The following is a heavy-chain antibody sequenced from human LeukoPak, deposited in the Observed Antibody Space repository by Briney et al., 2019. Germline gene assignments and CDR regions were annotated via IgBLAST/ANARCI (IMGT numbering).Heavy chain of an antibody. V-gene: IGHV4-30-2*01. J-gene: IGHJ6*02. D-gene: IGHD3-10*01. CDR1: GGSISSGGYY. CDR3: ARGRGSYYYYGMDV. CDR2: IYHSGST. Sequence: PSETLSLTCTVSGGSISSGGYYWSWIRQPPGKGLEWIGYIYHSGSTYYNPSLKSRVTISVDTSKNQFSLKLSSVTAADTAVYYCARGRGSYYYYGMDVWGQGTTVTVSS.